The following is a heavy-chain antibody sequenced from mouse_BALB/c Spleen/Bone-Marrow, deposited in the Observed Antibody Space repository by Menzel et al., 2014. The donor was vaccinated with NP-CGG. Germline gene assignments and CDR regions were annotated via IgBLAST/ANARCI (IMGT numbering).Heavy chain of an antibody. CDR3: ASSFITTAYYFDY. CDR2: INPYNGDT. Sequence: EVQLQETGPELVKPGASVKISCKASGYSFTGYFMNWVMQSHGKSLEWIGRINPYNGDTFYNQKFKGKATLTVGKSSSTAHMELRSLASEDSAVYYCASSFITTAYYFDYWGQGTTLTVSS. V-gene: IGHV1-20*02. J-gene: IGHJ2*01. CDR1: GYSFTGYF. D-gene: IGHD1-2*01.